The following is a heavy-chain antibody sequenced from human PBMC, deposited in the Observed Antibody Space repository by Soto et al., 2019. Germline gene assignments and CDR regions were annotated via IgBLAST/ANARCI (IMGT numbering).Heavy chain of an antibody. CDR3: ARGFSGGGADWFDS. CDR1: GYTFTSYA. CDR2: INAGNGKT. Sequence: ASMKVSCKASGYTFTSYAMHLVRHAPGQSQDFMGWINAGNGKTKYSQKFQSRVTITRNPSASTDYLELSRMRSENTAVYYCARGFSGGGADWFDSWGQETLVTVSS. J-gene: IGHJ5*01. V-gene: IGHV1-3*01. D-gene: IGHD6-25*01.